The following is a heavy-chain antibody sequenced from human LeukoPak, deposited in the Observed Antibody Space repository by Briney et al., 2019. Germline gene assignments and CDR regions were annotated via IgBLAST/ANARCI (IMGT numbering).Heavy chain of an antibody. CDR1: GGSISSYY. J-gene: IGHJ6*01. Sequence: SGTLSLTCTVSGGSISSYYWCWIRQPAGKGLEWICRIYTSGSANYNPSLKCRVTMPVDKSKNQFPLMLSSVTAADTAMYYCATSPGFGESYYYYGMDVWGEGATVTVSS. V-gene: IGHV4-4*07. CDR3: ATSPGFGESYYYYGMDV. D-gene: IGHD3-10*01. CDR2: IYTSGSA.